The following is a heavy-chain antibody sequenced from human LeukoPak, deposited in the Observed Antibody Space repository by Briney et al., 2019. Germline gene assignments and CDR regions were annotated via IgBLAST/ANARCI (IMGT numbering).Heavy chain of an antibody. CDR3: AGYGDYPRWFDP. CDR2: ISSSGSTI. CDR1: GFTFSDYY. Sequence: GGSLRLSCAASGFTFSDYYMSWIRQAPGKGLEWVSYISSSGSTIYYADSVKGRFTISRDNAKNSLYLQMNSLRVEDTAVYYCAGYGDYPRWFDPWGQGTLVTVSS. V-gene: IGHV3-11*01. J-gene: IGHJ5*02. D-gene: IGHD4-17*01.